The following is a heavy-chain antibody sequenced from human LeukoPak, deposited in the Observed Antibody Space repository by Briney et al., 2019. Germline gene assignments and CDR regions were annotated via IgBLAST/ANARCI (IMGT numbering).Heavy chain of an antibody. CDR1: GFTFSSYA. Sequence: PGGSLRLSCAASGFTFSSYAMSWVRQAPGKGLEWVSSISSSSYIYYADSVKGRFTISRDNAKNSLYLQMNSLRAEDTAVYYCARDQAVAIEHYYYYYGMDVWGQGTTVTVSS. CDR3: ARDQAVAIEHYYYYYGMDV. J-gene: IGHJ6*02. V-gene: IGHV3-21*01. CDR2: ISSSSYI. D-gene: IGHD6-19*01.